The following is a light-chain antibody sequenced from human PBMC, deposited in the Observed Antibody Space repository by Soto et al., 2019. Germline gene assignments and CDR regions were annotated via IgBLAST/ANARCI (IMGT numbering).Light chain of an antibody. CDR2: DVS. V-gene: IGLV2-14*01. CDR1: SSDVGGYNY. J-gene: IGLJ3*02. CDR3: SSYTSSSTTRV. Sequence: QPVLTQPASVSGSPGQSITISCTGTSSDVGGYNYVSWYQQHPGKAPKLMIYDVSNRPSGVSNRFSGSKSGNTASLTISGLQAEDEADYYCSSYTSSSTTRVFGGGTQLTVL.